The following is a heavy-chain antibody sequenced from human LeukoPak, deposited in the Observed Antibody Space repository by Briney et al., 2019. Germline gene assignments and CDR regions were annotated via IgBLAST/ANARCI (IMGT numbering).Heavy chain of an antibody. D-gene: IGHD4-11*01. J-gene: IGHJ4*02. Sequence: GASLKISCKGSGYSFTSYWIGWVRPMHGKGLEWMGIIYPGDSDTRYSPPFQGQVTISADRSISTAYLQWSSLKASDTAMYYCARLPTAASGYYFDYWGQGTLVTVSS. CDR1: GYSFTSYW. CDR2: IYPGDSDT. CDR3: ARLPTAASGYYFDY. V-gene: IGHV5-51*01.